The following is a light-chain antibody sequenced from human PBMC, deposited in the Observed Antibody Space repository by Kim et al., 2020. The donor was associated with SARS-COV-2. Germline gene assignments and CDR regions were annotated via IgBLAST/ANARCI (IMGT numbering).Light chain of an antibody. CDR1: QSVSSN. V-gene: IGKV3-15*01. CDR2: GAS. Sequence: EIVMTQSPATLSVSPGERATLSCRASQSVSSNLAWYQQKPGQAPRLLIYGASTRATAIPARFSGSGSGTEFTLTISSLQSEDFAVYYCEEQNNWAWTLGEGSKVDIK. J-gene: IGKJ1*01. CDR3: EEQNNWAWT.